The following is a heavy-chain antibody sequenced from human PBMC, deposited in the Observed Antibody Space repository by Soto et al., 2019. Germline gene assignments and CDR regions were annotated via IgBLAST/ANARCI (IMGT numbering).Heavy chain of an antibody. Sequence: SETLSLTCTVSGGSISSGGYYWSWIRQHPGKGLEWIGYIYYSGSTYYNPSLKSRVTISVDTSKNQFSLKLSSVTAADTAVYYCARDSGSYVDYFDYWGQGTLVTVSS. CDR2: IYYSGST. D-gene: IGHD1-26*01. V-gene: IGHV4-31*03. CDR3: ARDSGSYVDYFDY. CDR1: GGSISSGGYY. J-gene: IGHJ4*02.